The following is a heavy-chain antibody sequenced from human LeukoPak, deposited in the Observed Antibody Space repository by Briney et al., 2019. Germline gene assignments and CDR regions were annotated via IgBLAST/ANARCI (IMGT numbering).Heavy chain of an antibody. CDR3: ARTLYSGYVFFDY. CDR2: IYPGDSDT. CDR1: GYRFTSYW. V-gene: IGHV5-51*01. Sequence: GASLEISWQGSGYRFTSYWIGWGRPMPGKGLEWMGIIYPGDSDTRYSPSFQGQVTISADKSISTAYLQWSSLKASDTAMYYCARTLYSGYVFFDYWGQGALVTVSS. J-gene: IGHJ4*02. D-gene: IGHD5-12*01.